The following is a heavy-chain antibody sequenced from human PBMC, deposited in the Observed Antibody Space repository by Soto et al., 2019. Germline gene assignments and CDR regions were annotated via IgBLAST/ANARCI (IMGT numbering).Heavy chain of an antibody. CDR3: AGDPAYYDSMEIDY. CDR2: ISSSGSTI. Sequence: GGSLRLSCAASGFTFSDYYMSWIRQAPGKGLEWVSYISSSGSTIYYADSVKGRFTISRDNAKNSLYLQMNSLRAEDTAVYYCAGDPAYYDSMEIDYWGQGTLVTVSS. D-gene: IGHD3-22*01. J-gene: IGHJ4*02. CDR1: GFTFSDYY. V-gene: IGHV3-11*01.